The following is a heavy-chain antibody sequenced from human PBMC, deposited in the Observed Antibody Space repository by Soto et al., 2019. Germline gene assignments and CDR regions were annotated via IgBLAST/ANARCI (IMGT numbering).Heavy chain of an antibody. V-gene: IGHV3-48*01. CDR3: TRSAYMDV. Sequence: GGSLRLSCAASGFTFSTYSMNWVRQAPGKGLEWVSYISSGSSTIYYADSVKGRFTISRDNAKNSLYLQMDSLRAEDTAVYYATRSAYMDVWGTRTTVTVSS. CDR2: ISSGSSTI. J-gene: IGHJ6*03. CDR1: GFTFSTYS. D-gene: IGHD2-2*01.